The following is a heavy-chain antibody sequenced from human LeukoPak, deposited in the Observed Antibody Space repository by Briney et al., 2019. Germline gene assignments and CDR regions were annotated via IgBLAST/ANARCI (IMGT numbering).Heavy chain of an antibody. D-gene: IGHD6-6*01. J-gene: IGHJ4*02. CDR3: AKNAGSSRAFDD. V-gene: IGHV3-9*01. CDR1: GFTLDDYA. Sequence: PGWSLRLSCAASGFTLDDYAMHWVRQAPGKGLEWVSGITWNSGSIAYADSVKGRFTISRDNAKNSLYLQMNSLRAEDTALYYCAKNAGSSRAFDDWGQGTLVTVSS. CDR2: ITWNSGSI.